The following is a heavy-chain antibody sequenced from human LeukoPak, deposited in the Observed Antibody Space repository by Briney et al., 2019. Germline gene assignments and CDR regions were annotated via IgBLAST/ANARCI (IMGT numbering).Heavy chain of an antibody. D-gene: IGHD3-22*01. Sequence: ASVKVSCKASGFTFTSSAMQWVRQARGQRLEWIGWIVVGSGNTNYAQKFQERVTITRDMSTSTAYMELSSLRSEDTAVYYCAADRYYYDSSGYYYGFFFDYWGQGTLVTVSS. J-gene: IGHJ4*02. CDR3: AADRYYYDSSGYYYGFFFDY. CDR2: IVVGSGNT. CDR1: GFTFTSSA. V-gene: IGHV1-58*02.